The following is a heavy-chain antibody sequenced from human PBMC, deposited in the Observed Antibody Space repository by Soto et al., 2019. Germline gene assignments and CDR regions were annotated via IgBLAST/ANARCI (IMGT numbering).Heavy chain of an antibody. V-gene: IGHV3-72*01. J-gene: IGHJ5*01. CDR3: VRGYNSFDS. Sequence: GGSLRLSCAVSGFTLSDHYMDWVRQAPGKGLEWVARSRNKANSYTTQYGASARGRFTISRDDSKNSLYLQMDSLKTEDTAVYFCVRGYNSFDSWGQGTLVTVSS. CDR1: GFTLSDHY. CDR2: SRNKANSYTT.